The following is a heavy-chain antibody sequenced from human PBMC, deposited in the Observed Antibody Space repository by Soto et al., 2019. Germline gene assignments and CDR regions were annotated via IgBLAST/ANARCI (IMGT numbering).Heavy chain of an antibody. CDR2: IKQDGSEK. CDR1: GFTFNNYW. V-gene: IGHV3-7*01. CDR3: ARDQRGHWTSGVCGGRDYFDY. Sequence: EVQLVESGGGLVQPGGSLRLSCAASGFTFNNYWMSWVRQAPGKGLEWVANIKQDGSEKYYVDSAKGRFTISRDNAKNSLYLQMNSLRAEDTAVYYCARDQRGHWTSGVCGGRDYFDYWGQGTLVPVSS. D-gene: IGHD2-8*01. J-gene: IGHJ4*02.